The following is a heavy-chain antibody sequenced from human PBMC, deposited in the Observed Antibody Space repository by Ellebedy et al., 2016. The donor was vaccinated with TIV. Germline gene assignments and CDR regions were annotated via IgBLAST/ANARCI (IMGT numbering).Heavy chain of an antibody. Sequence: SETLSLXXTVSGGSISRFSWTWIRQPPGKGLEWIGYVFYSGDTIYNPSLNSRVTMSVDTSKNQFYLNLPSVTAADTAVYYCVRFDYDVEGYYGLDVWGQGTTVAVSS. J-gene: IGHJ6*02. CDR2: VFYSGDT. V-gene: IGHV4-59*01. D-gene: IGHD3-3*01. CDR1: GGSISRFS. CDR3: VRFDYDVEGYYGLDV.